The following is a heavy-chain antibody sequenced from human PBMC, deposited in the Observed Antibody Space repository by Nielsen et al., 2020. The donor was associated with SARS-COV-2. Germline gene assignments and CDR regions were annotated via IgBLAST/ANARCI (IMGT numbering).Heavy chain of an antibody. Sequence: WLRQPPGKGLEWVSSISSSSSYIYYADSVKGRFTISRDNAKNSLYLQMNSLRAEDTAVYYCARVVTMVRGVMIYYYGMDVWGQGTTVTVSS. CDR2: ISSSSSYI. J-gene: IGHJ6*02. V-gene: IGHV3-21*04. D-gene: IGHD3-10*01. CDR3: ARVVTMVRGVMIYYYGMDV.